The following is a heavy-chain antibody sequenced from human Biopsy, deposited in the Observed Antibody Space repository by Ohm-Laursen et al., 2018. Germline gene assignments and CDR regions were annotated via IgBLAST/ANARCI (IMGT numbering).Heavy chain of an antibody. D-gene: IGHD1-26*01. CDR3: ARVGVGAPSIDYFDS. J-gene: IGHJ4*02. CDR1: GGSIYNFF. V-gene: IGHV4-59*01. Sequence: LSLTCTVSGGSIYNFFWSWIRQPPGKGLEWIGYIYYSGSTNYNLSLKSRVTISVDRSKNHFSLELSSVTAADTAVYYCARVGVGAPSIDYFDSWGQGALVTVSS. CDR2: IYYSGST.